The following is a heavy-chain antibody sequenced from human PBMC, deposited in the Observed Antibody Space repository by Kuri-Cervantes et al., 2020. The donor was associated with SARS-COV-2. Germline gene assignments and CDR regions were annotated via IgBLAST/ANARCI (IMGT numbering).Heavy chain of an antibody. CDR1: GFTFSSYA. Sequence: LSLTCAASGFTFSSYAMHWVRQAPGKGLEWVAVISYDGSNKYYADSVKGRFTISRDNSKNTLYLQMNSLRAEDTAVYYCAKNRREKGVYGSYYYYGMDVWGQGTTVTVSS. CDR2: ISYDGSNK. CDR3: AKNRREKGVYGSYYYYGMDV. V-gene: IGHV3-30*07. D-gene: IGHD6-13*01. J-gene: IGHJ6*02.